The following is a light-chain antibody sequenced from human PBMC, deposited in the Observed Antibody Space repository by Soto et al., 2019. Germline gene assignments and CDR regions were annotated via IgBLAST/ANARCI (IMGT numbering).Light chain of an antibody. V-gene: IGLV1-44*01. J-gene: IGLJ1*01. Sequence: QSVLTQPPSASGTPGQRVTISCSGSSSNIGSNTVNWYQQLPGTAPKLLIYSNNQRPSGVPARFSGSKSGTSASLAIIGLQSEEEADYYCAAWDDSLNGHVFGTGTKLTVL. CDR3: AAWDDSLNGHV. CDR1: SSNIGSNT. CDR2: SNN.